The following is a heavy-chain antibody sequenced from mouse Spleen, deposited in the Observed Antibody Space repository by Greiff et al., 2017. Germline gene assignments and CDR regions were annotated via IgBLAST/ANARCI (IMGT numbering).Heavy chain of an antibody. V-gene: IGHV1-81*01. J-gene: IGHJ3*01. CDR1: GYTFTSYG. Sequence: QVQLQQSGAELARPGASVKLSCKASGYTFTSYGISWVKQRTGQGLEWIGEIYPRSGNTYYNEKFKGKATLTADKSSSTAYMELRSLTSEDSAVYFCARVEDYYGYGFAYWGQGTLVTVSA. D-gene: IGHD1-2*01. CDR3: ARVEDYYGYGFAY. CDR2: IYPRSGNT.